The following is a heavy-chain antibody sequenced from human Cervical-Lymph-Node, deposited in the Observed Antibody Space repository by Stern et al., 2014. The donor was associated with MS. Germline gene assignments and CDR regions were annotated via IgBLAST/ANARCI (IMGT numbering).Heavy chain of an antibody. CDR2: SSPEDGET. CDR3: ASAVTGLNYYFHALDV. CDR1: GYTLNDLS. J-gene: IGHJ6*02. V-gene: IGHV1-24*01. D-gene: IGHD6-19*01. Sequence: QLVQSGAEVKKPGASVKVSCKVSGYTLNDLSLHWGRQAPGEGLEWMGGSSPEDGETIFAQGLQGRVTVTEDTSTDTAYMELSSLRSEDTAVYYCASAVTGLNYYFHALDVWGQGTTVTVSS.